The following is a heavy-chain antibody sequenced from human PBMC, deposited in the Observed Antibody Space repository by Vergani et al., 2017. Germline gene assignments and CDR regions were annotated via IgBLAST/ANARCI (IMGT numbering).Heavy chain of an antibody. CDR1: GGTFSSYA. CDR2: IIPIFGTA. Sequence: QVQLVQSGAEVKKPGSSVKVSCKASGGTFSSYAISWVRQAPGQGLEWMGGIIPIFGTANYAQKFQGRVTITADKSTSTAYMELSSLRSEDTAVYYCARGGMYYYDSSGYYYGADVSTFLDYWGQGTLVTVSS. CDR3: ARGGMYYYDSSGYYYGADVSTFLDY. D-gene: IGHD3-22*01. J-gene: IGHJ4*02. V-gene: IGHV1-69*06.